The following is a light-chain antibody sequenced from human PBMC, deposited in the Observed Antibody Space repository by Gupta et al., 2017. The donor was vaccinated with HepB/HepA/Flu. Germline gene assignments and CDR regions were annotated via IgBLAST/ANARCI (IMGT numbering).Light chain of an antibody. V-gene: IGKV1-5*03. J-gene: IGKJ1*01. CDR1: QSIESW. CDR2: KAS. Sequence: DIQMTQSPSTLPASVGDRVTITCRASQSIESWLTWYQQKPGKAPKLLIYKASSLESGVPSRFSGSGSGTEFTLTISSLQPDDSATYYCQQYKTYWTFGQGTKVEIK. CDR3: QQYKTYWT.